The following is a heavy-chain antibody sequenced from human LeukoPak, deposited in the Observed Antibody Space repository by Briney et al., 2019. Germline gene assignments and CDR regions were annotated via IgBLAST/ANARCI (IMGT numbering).Heavy chain of an antibody. CDR1: GFAFTSYA. CDR2: ISGSGGST. V-gene: IGHV3-23*01. J-gene: IGHJ4*02. Sequence: GGSLRLSCEASGFAFTSYALSWVRQAPGKRLEWVSAISGSGGSTYYADSVKGRFTISRDNFKNTLYLQMNSLRAEDTAVYYCAKNNILTGYDLYYFDYWGQGTLVTVSS. D-gene: IGHD3-9*01. CDR3: AKNNILTGYDLYYFDY.